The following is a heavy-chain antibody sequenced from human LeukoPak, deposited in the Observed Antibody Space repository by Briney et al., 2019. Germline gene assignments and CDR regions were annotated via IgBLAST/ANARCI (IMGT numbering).Heavy chain of an antibody. J-gene: IGHJ4*02. CDR1: RYTFTSYY. D-gene: IGHD2-15*01. CDR3: ARVGEGYCSGGSCPFDY. Sequence: ASVNVSCKASRYTFTSYYMHWVRQAPGQGREWMGIINPSGGSTSYAQKFQGRVTMTRDTFTSTVYMELSSLRSEDTAVYYCARVGEGYCSGGSCPFDYWGQGTLVTLYS. CDR2: INPSGGST. V-gene: IGHV1-46*01.